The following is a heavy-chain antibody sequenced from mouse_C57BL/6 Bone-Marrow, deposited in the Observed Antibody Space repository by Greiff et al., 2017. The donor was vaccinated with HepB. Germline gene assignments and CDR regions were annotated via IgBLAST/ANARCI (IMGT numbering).Heavy chain of an antibody. D-gene: IGHD2-3*01. CDR1: GFTFSDYY. V-gene: IGHV5-12*01. CDR3: ARRPLYDGYYPYWYFDV. J-gene: IGHJ1*03. Sequence: EVMLVESGGGLVQPGGSLKLSCAASGFTFSDYYMYWVRQTPEKRLEWVAYISNGGGSNYYPDTVKGRFTISRDNAKNTLYLQMSRLKSEDTAMYYCARRPLYDGYYPYWYFDVWGTGTTVTVSS. CDR2: ISNGGGSN.